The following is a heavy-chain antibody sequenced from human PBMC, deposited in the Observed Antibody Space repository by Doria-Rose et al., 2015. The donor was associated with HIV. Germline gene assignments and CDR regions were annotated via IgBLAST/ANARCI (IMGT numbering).Heavy chain of an antibody. V-gene: IGHV2-26*01. CDR3: ARITRSSCYHNYFFAS. J-gene: IGHJ4*02. CDR1: RLSLSSPGMG. Sequence: AGPVLAKPTETLTLTYTDSRLSLSSPGMGASGIRQPPRKALEWLANIYSDDDRYYKTSLKSRLTISRGTSKSQVVLTMTDMDSVDTARYYCARITRSSCYHNYFFASWGQGTPALVS. CDR2: IYSDDDR. D-gene: IGHD6-13*01.